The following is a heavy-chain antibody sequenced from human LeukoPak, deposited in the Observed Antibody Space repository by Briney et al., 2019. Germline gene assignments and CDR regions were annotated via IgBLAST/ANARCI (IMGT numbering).Heavy chain of an antibody. CDR2: IYYSGST. D-gene: IGHD6-19*01. Sequence: SETLSLTCTVSGGSISSYYWSWIRQPPGKGLEWIGYIYYSGSTNYNPSLKSRVTISVDTSKNQFSLKLSSVTAADTAVYYCASAVAGTSYYYGMDVWGQGTTVTVSS. CDR1: GGSISSYY. V-gene: IGHV4-59*08. CDR3: ASAVAGTSYYYGMDV. J-gene: IGHJ6*02.